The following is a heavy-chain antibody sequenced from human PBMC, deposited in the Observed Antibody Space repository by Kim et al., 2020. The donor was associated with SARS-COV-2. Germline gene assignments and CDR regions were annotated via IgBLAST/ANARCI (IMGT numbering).Heavy chain of an antibody. Sequence: SETLSLTCTVSGGSISSYYWSWIRQPPGKGLEWIGYIHYSGSTNYNPSLKSRVTISVAPSKNQFSLKLSSVTPADTPVYSCARDSIAVAGTYYFDYWGQG. V-gene: IGHV4-59*01. CDR3: ARDSIAVAGTYYFDY. J-gene: IGHJ4*02. CDR2: IHYSGST. CDR1: GGSISSYY. D-gene: IGHD6-19*01.